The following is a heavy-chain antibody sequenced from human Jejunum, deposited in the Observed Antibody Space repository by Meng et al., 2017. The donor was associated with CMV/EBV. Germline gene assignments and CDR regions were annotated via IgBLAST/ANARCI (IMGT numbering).Heavy chain of an antibody. CDR1: GDPISSHY. Sequence: QVQLPESGPRLVKPSETLSLTCTVSGDPISSHYWNWIRQPAGKGLEWIGRIYVSGITNYNPSLRSRITMSVDTSKNQFSLKLSSVTAADTAVYYCARDKDYALFDSWAQGTLVTVAS. D-gene: IGHD4-17*01. J-gene: IGHJ4*02. V-gene: IGHV4-4*07. CDR3: ARDKDYALFDS. CDR2: IYVSGIT.